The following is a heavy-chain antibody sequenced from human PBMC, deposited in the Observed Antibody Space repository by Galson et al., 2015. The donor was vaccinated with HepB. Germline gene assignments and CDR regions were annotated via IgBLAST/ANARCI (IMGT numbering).Heavy chain of an antibody. J-gene: IGHJ6*02. Sequence: SLRLSCAASGFTFSSYAMHWVRQAPGKGLEWVAVISYDGSNKYYADSVKGRFTISRDNSKNTLYLQMNSLRAEDTAVYYCAGGTKIHDCTNGVCYNYYYGMDVWGQGTTVTVSS. CDR2: ISYDGSNK. CDR1: GFTFSSYA. CDR3: AGGTKIHDCTNGVCYNYYYGMDV. V-gene: IGHV3-30-3*01. D-gene: IGHD2-8*01.